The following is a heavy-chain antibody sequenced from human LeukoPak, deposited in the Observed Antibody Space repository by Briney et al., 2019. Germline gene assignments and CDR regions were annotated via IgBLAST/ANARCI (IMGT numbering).Heavy chain of an antibody. J-gene: IGHJ5*02. Sequence: SGTLSLTCAVSGGSISSSNWWSWVRQPPGKGLEWIGEIYHSGSTNYNPSLKSRVTISVDKSKNQFSLKLSSVSAADTAVYYCASAAAGVWGWFDPWGQGTLVTVSS. V-gene: IGHV4-4*02. CDR1: GGSISSSNW. D-gene: IGHD6-13*01. CDR2: IYHSGST. CDR3: ASAAAGVWGWFDP.